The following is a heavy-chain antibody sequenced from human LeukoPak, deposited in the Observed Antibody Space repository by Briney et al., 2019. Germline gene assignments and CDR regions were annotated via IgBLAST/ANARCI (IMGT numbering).Heavy chain of an antibody. CDR2: IYHSGST. Sequence: PSQTLSLTCTVSGGSISSGAYYWSWIRHHPGKSLEWLGYIYHSGSTSYNVSLKSRVTISEGTSKNQFSLKLSSVTAADTAVYYCARDGGFGLTAKDNWFDPWGQGTLVTVSS. J-gene: IGHJ5*02. V-gene: IGHV4-31*03. CDR3: ARDGGFGLTAKDNWFDP. D-gene: IGHD3-10*01. CDR1: GGSISSGAYY.